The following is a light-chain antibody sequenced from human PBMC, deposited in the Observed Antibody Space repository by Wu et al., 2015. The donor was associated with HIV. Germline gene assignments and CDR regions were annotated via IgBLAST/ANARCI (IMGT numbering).Light chain of an antibody. V-gene: IGKV3-20*01. Sequence: EIVLTQSPDTLSLSPGETATLSCGARQSVGGRYLAWYQQKPGQAPRLLIYGASSRATGIPDRFSGSVSGTHFTLTISRLDPEDSAVYYCQQYGSSQEVTFGPGTKVHIK. CDR1: QSVGGRY. J-gene: IGKJ3*01. CDR2: GAS. CDR3: QQYGSSQEVT.